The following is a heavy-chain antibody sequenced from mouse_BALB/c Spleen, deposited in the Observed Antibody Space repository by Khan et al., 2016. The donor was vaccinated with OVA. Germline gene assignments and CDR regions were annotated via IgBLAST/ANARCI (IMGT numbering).Heavy chain of an antibody. CDR3: ANHGSSSAWLTY. Sequence: QLKQSGAELAKPGASVKMSCKASGYTFTSYWMHWVKQRPGQGLEWIGYINPSTGYTEYNQRFKDKATLTADKSSSTAYMQLSSLTSEESAVYYCANHGSSSAWLTYWGQGTLVTVSA. J-gene: IGHJ3*01. CDR1: GYTFTSYW. D-gene: IGHD1-1*01. V-gene: IGHV1-7*01. CDR2: INPSTGYT.